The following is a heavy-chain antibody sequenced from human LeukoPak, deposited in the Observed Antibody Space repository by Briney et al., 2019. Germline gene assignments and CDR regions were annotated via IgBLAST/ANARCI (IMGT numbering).Heavy chain of an antibody. CDR2: ISSSGTTM. CDR3: ARNPQEYSSSWYSPYYYYMDV. CDR1: GFTFSNYW. J-gene: IGHJ6*03. D-gene: IGHD6-13*01. V-gene: IGHV3-48*04. Sequence: GGSLRLSCAASGFTFSNYWMSWVRQAPGKGLEWVSYISSSGTTMYYADSVKGRFTISRDNAKNSLYLQMNSLRAEDTAVYYCARNPQEYSSSWYSPYYYYMDVWGKGTTVTVSS.